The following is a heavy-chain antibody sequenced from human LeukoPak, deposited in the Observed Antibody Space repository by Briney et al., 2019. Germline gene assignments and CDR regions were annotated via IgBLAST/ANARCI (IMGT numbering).Heavy chain of an antibody. CDR1: GGSFSGYY. D-gene: IGHD2-2*02. CDR2: INHSGST. V-gene: IGHV4-34*01. J-gene: IGHJ6*02. Sequence: SETLSLTCAVYGGSFSGYYWSWIRQPPGKGLEWIGEINHSGSTNYNPSLKSRVTISVDTSKNQFSLKLSSVTAADTAVYYCARWEDIVVVPAAIPAYYYGMDVWGQGTTVTVS. CDR3: ARWEDIVVVPAAIPAYYYGMDV.